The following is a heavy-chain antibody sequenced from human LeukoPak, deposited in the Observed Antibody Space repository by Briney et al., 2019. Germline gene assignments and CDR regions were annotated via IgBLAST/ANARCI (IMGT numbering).Heavy chain of an antibody. J-gene: IGHJ6*04. CDR1: GFTFSSYA. D-gene: IGHD2-15*01. Sequence: GASLRLSCAASGFTFSSYAMSWVRQAPGKGLEWVSYISSSGSTIYYADSVKGRFTISRDNAKNSLYLQMNSLRAEDTAVYYCARVAASPDYGMDVWGKGTTVTVSS. V-gene: IGHV3-48*03. CDR2: ISSSGSTI. CDR3: ARVAASPDYGMDV.